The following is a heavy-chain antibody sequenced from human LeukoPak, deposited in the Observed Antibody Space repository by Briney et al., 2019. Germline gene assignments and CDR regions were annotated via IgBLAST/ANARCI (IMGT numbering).Heavy chain of an antibody. CDR1: GGSISSGGYY. CDR2: IYYSGST. J-gene: IGHJ4*02. D-gene: IGHD4-17*01. Sequence: PSETLSLTCTVSGGSISSGGYYWSWIRQHPGKGLEWIGYIYYSGSTYYNPSLKSRVTISVDTSKNQFSLKLSSVTAADTAVYYCARDQDHDYGDCYFDYWGQGTLVTVSS. V-gene: IGHV4-31*03. CDR3: ARDQDHDYGDCYFDY.